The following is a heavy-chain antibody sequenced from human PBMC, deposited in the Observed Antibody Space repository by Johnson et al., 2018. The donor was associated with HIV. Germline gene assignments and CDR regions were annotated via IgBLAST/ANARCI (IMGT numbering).Heavy chain of an antibody. CDR2: IYSGGST. Sequence: VQLVESGGGLVQPGGSLRLSCVASGFTVRKGLEWVSVIYSGGSTYYADSVKGRFTISRDNSKNTLYLQMNSLRAEDTAVYYCAKGGADYSDSRGYSENDAFDIWGQGTMVTVSS. V-gene: IGHV3-66*01. J-gene: IGHJ3*02. D-gene: IGHD3-22*01. CDR3: AKGGADYSDSRGYSENDAFDI. CDR1: GFTV.